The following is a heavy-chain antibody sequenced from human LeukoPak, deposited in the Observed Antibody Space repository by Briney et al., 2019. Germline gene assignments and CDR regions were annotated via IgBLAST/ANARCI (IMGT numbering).Heavy chain of an antibody. Sequence: PGGSLRLSCAASGFTVSSNYMSWVRQAPGKGLEWVSSISSSSSYIYYADSVKGRFTISRDNAKNSLYLQMNSLRAEDTAVYYCARDHYGGPSDYWGQGTLVTVSS. CDR1: GFTVSSNY. CDR3: ARDHYGGPSDY. V-gene: IGHV3-21*01. J-gene: IGHJ4*02. CDR2: ISSSSSYI. D-gene: IGHD4-23*01.